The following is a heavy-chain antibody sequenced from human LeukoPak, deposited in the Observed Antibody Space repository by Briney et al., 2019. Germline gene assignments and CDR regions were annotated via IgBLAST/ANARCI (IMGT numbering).Heavy chain of an antibody. D-gene: IGHD2-2*02. Sequence: SETLSLTCTVSGYSITSGYNWAWIRQPPGKVLEWIGSIYHSGSAYYNPSPKSRVTISVDTSKNQFSLKLSSVTAADTAVYYCVRYCSSTTCYTRAVDYWGQGTLVNVSS. CDR3: VRYCSSTTCYTRAVDY. V-gene: IGHV4-38-2*02. CDR1: GYSITSGYN. J-gene: IGHJ4*02. CDR2: IYHSGSA.